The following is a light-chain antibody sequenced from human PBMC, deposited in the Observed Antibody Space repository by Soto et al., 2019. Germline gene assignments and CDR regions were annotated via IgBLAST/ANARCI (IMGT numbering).Light chain of an antibody. CDR1: SSNIGAGYD. CDR3: QSYDSIRVV. V-gene: IGLV1-40*01. Sequence: QSVLTQPPSVSGAPGQRVTISCTGSSSNIGAGYDVHWYQQLPGTAPKLLIYGNSNRPSGVPDRFSGSKSGTSASLAITGLQAEDEADYYCQSYDSIRVVFGGGTKVTVL. J-gene: IGLJ2*01. CDR2: GNS.